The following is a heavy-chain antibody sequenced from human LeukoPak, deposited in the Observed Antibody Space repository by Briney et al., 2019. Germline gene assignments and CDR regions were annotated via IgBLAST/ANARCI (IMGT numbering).Heavy chain of an antibody. CDR2: ISAYNGNT. D-gene: IGHD3-3*01. V-gene: IGHV1-18*01. CDR3: ARRGVTIFGVVDYYYYMDV. Sequence: ASVTVSCKSSGYTFTSYGIRWVRQAPGQGLAGMGWISAYNGNTNYAQNFQGRVTITADESTSTAYMELSSLRSEDTAVYYCARRGVTIFGVVDYYYYMDVWGKGTTVTVSS. J-gene: IGHJ6*03. CDR1: GYTFTSYG.